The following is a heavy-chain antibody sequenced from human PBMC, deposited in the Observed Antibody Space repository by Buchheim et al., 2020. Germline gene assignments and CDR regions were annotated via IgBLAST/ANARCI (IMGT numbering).Heavy chain of an antibody. V-gene: IGHV3-7*01. J-gene: IGHJ4*02. D-gene: IGHD2-15*01. CDR3: ARDRDTVLAGYFFDY. CDR1: GFSLSNYW. Sequence: EVHLVESGGGLVQPGGSLRLSCAASGFSLSNYWMGWVRQAPGKGPEWVANIKQDGSEKYFVDSVKGRFTISRDNAKNSLHLQMNSLRAEDTAVYYCARDRDTVLAGYFFDYWGQGTL. CDR2: IKQDGSEK.